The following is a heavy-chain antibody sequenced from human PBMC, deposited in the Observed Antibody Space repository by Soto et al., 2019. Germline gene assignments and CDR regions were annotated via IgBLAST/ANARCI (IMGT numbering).Heavy chain of an antibody. CDR2: IWYDGSNK. V-gene: IGHV3-33*01. D-gene: IGHD6-13*01. J-gene: IGHJ4*02. Sequence: GGSLRLSCAASGFTFSSYGMHWVRQAPGKGLEWVAVIWYDGSNKYYADSVKGRFTISRDNSKNTLYLQMNSLRAEDTAVYYCARDRKGQQPERGYFDYWGQGTLVTVSS. CDR3: ARDRKGQQPERGYFDY. CDR1: GFTFSSYG.